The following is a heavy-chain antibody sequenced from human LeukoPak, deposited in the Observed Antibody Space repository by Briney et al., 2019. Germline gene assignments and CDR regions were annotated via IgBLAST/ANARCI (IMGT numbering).Heavy chain of an antibody. CDR2: IYYSGST. V-gene: IGHV4-59*01. CDR3: ARAGTYGDYAEY. CDR1: GGSISSYY. Sequence: SETLSLTCTVSGGSISSYYWSWIRQPPGKGLEWIGYIYYSGSTNYNPSLKSRVTISVDTSKNQFSLKLSSVTAADTAVYYCARAGTYGDYAEYWGQGTLGTVSS. J-gene: IGHJ4*02. D-gene: IGHD4-17*01.